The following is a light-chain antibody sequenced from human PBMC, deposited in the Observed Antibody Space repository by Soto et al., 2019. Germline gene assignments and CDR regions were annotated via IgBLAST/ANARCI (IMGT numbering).Light chain of an antibody. CDR1: SGHSSYA. Sequence: QTVVTQSPSASASLGASVKLTCTLSSGHSSYAIAWHQQQPAKGPPYLMKLNSDGSHSKGDGIPDRFSGSSSGAERYLTLSSLHYEDEAGYYCQTLGSGILFGGGTKLTVL. V-gene: IGLV4-69*01. J-gene: IGLJ2*01. CDR2: LNSDGSH. CDR3: QTLGSGIL.